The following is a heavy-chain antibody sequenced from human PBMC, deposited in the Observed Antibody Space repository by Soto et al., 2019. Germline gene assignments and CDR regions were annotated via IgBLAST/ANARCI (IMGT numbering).Heavy chain of an antibody. J-gene: IGHJ4*02. CDR3: TAAPHYIWGSYRSRV. D-gene: IGHD3-16*02. Sequence: EVQLVESGGGLVKPGGSLRLSCAASGFTFSNAWMSWFRQAPGKGLEWVGRIKSKTDGWTTDYAAPGKGRFTISRDDSKHTLYLQMNSLKTEDTAVYYCTAAPHYIWGSYRSRVWGQGTLVTVSS. CDR1: GFTFSNAW. CDR2: IKSKTDGWTT. V-gene: IGHV3-15*01.